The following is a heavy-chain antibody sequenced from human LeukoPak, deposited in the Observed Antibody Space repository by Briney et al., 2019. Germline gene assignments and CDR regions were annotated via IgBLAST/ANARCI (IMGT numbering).Heavy chain of an antibody. CDR3: ASRKLGNDY. V-gene: IGHV4-59*01. Sequence: SETLSLTCTVSGGSLSDYYWSWIRQSPGKGLEWIGYIYYAGSSSYKPSLRSRVTISADTFKNQFSLKLSSVTAADTAVYYCASRKLGNDYWGQGTLVTVSS. CDR2: IYYAGSS. J-gene: IGHJ4*01. CDR1: GGSLSDYY. D-gene: IGHD7-27*01.